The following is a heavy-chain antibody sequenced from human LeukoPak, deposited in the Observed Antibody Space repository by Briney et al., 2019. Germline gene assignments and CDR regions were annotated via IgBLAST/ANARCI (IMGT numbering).Heavy chain of an antibody. J-gene: IGHJ4*02. CDR2: INHSGST. V-gene: IGHV4-34*01. CDR3: ARGQIQLWSPTYIDY. D-gene: IGHD5-18*01. Sequence: PSETLSLTCTVSGDSISSYYWSWIRQPPGKGLEWIGEINHSGSTNYNPSLKSRVTISVDTSKNQFSLKLSSVTAADTAVYYCARGQIQLWSPTYIDYWGQGTLVTISS. CDR1: GDSISSYY.